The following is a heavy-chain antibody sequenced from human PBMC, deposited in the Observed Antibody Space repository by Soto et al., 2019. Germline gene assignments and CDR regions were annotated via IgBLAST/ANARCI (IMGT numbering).Heavy chain of an antibody. CDR2: INPNSGGT. Sequence: QVQLVQSGAEVKKPGASVKVSCKASGYTFTGYYMHWVRQAPGQGLEWMGWINPNSGGTNYAQKFQGWVTMTRDTSISTAYMELSRLRFDDTAVYYCARGGRTTVTSNWFDPWGQGTLVTVSS. V-gene: IGHV1-2*04. CDR3: ARGGRTTVTSNWFDP. J-gene: IGHJ5*02. D-gene: IGHD4-17*01. CDR1: GYTFTGYY.